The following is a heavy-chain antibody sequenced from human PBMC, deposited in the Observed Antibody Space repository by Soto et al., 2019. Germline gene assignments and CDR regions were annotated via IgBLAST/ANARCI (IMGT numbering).Heavy chain of an antibody. CDR2: INSDGSST. Sequence: EVPRVESGGGLVQPGGSLRLSCAASGFTFSSYWMHWVRQAPGKGLVRVSRINSDGSSTSYADSVKGRFTISRDNAKNTLYLQMNSLRAEDTAVYYCARVRDDWAAERYFDYWGQGTLVTVSS. CDR3: ARVRDDWAAERYFDY. D-gene: IGHD6-13*01. CDR1: GFTFSSYW. J-gene: IGHJ4*02. V-gene: IGHV3-74*01.